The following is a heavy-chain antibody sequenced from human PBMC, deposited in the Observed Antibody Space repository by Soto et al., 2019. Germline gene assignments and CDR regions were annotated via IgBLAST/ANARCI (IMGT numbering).Heavy chain of an antibody. D-gene: IGHD7-27*01. Sequence: QVQLQESGPGLVKPSQTLSLTCTVSGGSISSYYYYWSCIRQPPDKGLEWVGHIYNGGSTYNNPSLKSQVSISVEASTTQFSLTLSSVTAADTAVDYYTRGRAGDKLDYWGQGTMVTVSS. CDR3: TRGRAGDKLDY. J-gene: IGHJ4*02. CDR1: GGSISSYYYY. V-gene: IGHV4-30-4*08. CDR2: IYNGGST.